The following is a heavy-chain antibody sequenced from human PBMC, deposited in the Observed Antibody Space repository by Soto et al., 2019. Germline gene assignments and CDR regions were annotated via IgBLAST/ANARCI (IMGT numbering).Heavy chain of an antibody. V-gene: IGHV1-69*12. CDR3: ARPIVGATYYYYYGMDV. D-gene: IGHD1-26*01. Sequence: QVQLVQSGAAVKKPGSSVKVSCKASGGTFSSYAISWVRQAPGQGLEWMGGIIPIFGTANYAQKFQGRVTITADESTSTAYMELSSLRSEDTAVYYCARPIVGATYYYYYGMDVWGQGTTVTVSS. CDR1: GGTFSSYA. J-gene: IGHJ6*02. CDR2: IIPIFGTA.